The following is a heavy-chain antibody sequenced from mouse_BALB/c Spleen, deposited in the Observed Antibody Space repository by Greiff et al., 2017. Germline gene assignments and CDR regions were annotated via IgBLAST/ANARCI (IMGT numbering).Heavy chain of an antibody. V-gene: IGHV5-9-3*01. J-gene: IGHJ2*01. Sequence: EVQGVESGGGLVKPGGSLKLSCAASGFTFSSYAMSWVRQTPEKRLEWVATISSGGSYTYYPDSVKGRFTISRDNAKTTLYLQMSSLRSEDTAMYYCARHYYGSSYYFDYWGQGTTLTVSS. D-gene: IGHD1-1*01. CDR1: GFTFSSYA. CDR2: ISSGGSYT. CDR3: ARHYYGSSYYFDY.